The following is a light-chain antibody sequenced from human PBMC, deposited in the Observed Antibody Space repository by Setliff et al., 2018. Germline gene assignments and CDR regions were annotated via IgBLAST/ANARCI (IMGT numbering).Light chain of an antibody. CDR2: NVS. Sequence: QSALTPPASVSGSPGQSITISCSGTSSDVGSYDLVSWYQQHPGKAPKLIIYNVSGRPSGVSHRFSGSKSDNTASLTISGLQAEDGADYYCNAYTSRSTYVFGSGTKVTV. CDR1: SSDVGSYDL. CDR3: NAYTSRSTYV. V-gene: IGLV2-14*03. J-gene: IGLJ1*01.